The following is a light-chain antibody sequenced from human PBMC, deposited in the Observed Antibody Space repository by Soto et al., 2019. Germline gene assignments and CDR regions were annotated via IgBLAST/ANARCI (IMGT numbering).Light chain of an antibody. CDR1: NIGGKS. Sequence: SYELTQPPSVSVAPGQTARITCGGNNIGGKSLHWYQQKPGQAPVLVVYDDGDQPSGIPERFSGSNSGNTATLTISRVEAGDEADYYCQVWDNNYDHYVFGTGTKVTV. J-gene: IGLJ1*01. V-gene: IGLV3-21*02. CDR2: DDG. CDR3: QVWDNNYDHYV.